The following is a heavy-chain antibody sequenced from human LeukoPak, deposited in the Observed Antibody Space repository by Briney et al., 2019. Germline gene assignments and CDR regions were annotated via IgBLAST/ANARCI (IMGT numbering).Heavy chain of an antibody. Sequence: GGSLRLSCAASGFTFRSHAIHWVRQAPGKGLEWVAVISYDGSNKYYADSVKGRFTISRDNSKNTLYLQMNSLRAEDTAVYYCARDSLYCSSTSCPIDYWGQGPLVTVSS. CDR3: ARDSLYCSSTSCPIDY. D-gene: IGHD2-2*01. CDR1: GFTFRSHA. J-gene: IGHJ4*02. CDR2: ISYDGSNK. V-gene: IGHV3-30*04.